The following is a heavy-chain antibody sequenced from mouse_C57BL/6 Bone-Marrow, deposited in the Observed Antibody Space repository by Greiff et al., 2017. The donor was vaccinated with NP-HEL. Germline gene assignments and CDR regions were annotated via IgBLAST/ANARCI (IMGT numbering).Heavy chain of an antibody. CDR1: GFTFSSYA. D-gene: IGHD2-3*01. CDR2: ISDGGSYT. CDR3: AREGLLLYAMDY. Sequence: VQLVESGGGLVKPGGSLKLSCAASGFTFSSYAMSWVRQTPEKRLEWVATISDGGSYTYYPDNVKGRFTISRDNAKNNLYLQMSHLKSEDTAMYYCAREGLLLYAMDYWGQGTSVTVSS. J-gene: IGHJ4*01. V-gene: IGHV5-4*01.